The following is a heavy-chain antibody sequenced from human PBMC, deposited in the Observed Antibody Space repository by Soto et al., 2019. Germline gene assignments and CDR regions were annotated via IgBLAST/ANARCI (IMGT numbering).Heavy chain of an antibody. D-gene: IGHD3-3*01. J-gene: IGHJ4*02. V-gene: IGHV4-30-2*01. CDR3: ARSYYDFWSGYYDY. CDR2: IYHSGST. Sequence: LSLTCAVSGGSISSGGYSWSWIRQPPGKGLEWIGYIYHSGSTYYNPSLKSRVTISVDRSKNQFSLKLSSVTAADTAVYYCARSYYDFWSGYYDYWGQGTLVTVSS. CDR1: GGSISSGGYS.